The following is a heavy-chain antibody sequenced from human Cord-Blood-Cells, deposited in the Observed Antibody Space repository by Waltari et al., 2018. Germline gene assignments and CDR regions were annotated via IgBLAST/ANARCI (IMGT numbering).Heavy chain of an antibody. J-gene: IGHJ4*02. CDR1: GGSISSYY. V-gene: IGHV4-59*01. Sequence: QVQLQESGPGLVKPSETLSLTCPVSGGSISSYYWSWIRQPPGKGLEWIGYIYYSGSTNYNPSLKSRVTISVDTSKNQFSLKLSSVTAADMAVYYCARGPYSSGWYFDYWGQGTLVTVSS. D-gene: IGHD6-19*01. CDR3: ARGPYSSGWYFDY. CDR2: IYYSGST.